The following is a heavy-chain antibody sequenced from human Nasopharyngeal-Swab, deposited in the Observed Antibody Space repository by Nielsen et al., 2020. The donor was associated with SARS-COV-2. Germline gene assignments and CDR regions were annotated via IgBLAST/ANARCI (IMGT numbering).Heavy chain of an antibody. V-gene: IGHV4-31*03. CDR1: GGTISIEDYY. J-gene: IGHJ4*02. D-gene: IGHD2-15*01. CDR3: ARDRARSYFDS. CDR2: ISYSGNT. Sequence: SETLSLTCTVSGGTISIEDYYWSWVSQHPGKGLEWIGYISYSGNTYYRPSLKSRLAITINTSRNKFSLKLRSVTAADTAVYCCARDRARSYFDSWGQGTLVTVSS.